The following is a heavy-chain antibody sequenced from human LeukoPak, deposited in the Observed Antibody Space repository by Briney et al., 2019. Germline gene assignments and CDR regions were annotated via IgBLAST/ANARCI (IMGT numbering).Heavy chain of an antibody. D-gene: IGHD2-2*01. CDR3: ARGYCSSTICFQYFHH. J-gene: IGHJ1*01. Sequence: PSETLSLTCTVSSDSISSSYWSWIRQPPGKGLEWIGYIYYSGSTNYNPSLKSRVAISVDTSKNQFSLKLNSVTAADTPVYYCARGYCSSTICFQYFHHWGQGTLVTVSS. CDR1: SDSISSSY. CDR2: IYYSGST. V-gene: IGHV4-59*01.